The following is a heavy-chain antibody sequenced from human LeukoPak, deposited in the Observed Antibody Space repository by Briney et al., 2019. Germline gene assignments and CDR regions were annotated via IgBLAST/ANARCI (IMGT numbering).Heavy chain of an antibody. CDR1: GFTFSSYG. CDR3: VPDFDY. V-gene: IGHV3-30*02. Sequence: GGSLRLSCAASGFTFSSYGMHWVRQAPGEGLDWVAFIRYDGSNECYADSVKGRFTISRGNSENTLYLQMNSLTAEDTAVYYCVPDFDYWGQGTLVTVSS. J-gene: IGHJ4*02. CDR2: IRYDGSNE.